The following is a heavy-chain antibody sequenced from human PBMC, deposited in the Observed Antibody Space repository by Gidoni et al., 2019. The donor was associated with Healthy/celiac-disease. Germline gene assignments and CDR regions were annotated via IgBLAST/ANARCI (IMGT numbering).Heavy chain of an antibody. V-gene: IGHV3-30*18. Sequence: QVQLVESGGGVVQPGRSLRLSCAASGFTFSSYGMHWVRQAPGKGLEWVAVISYDGSNKYYADSVKGRFTISRDNSKNTLYLQMNSLRAEDTAVYYCAKDLPEYSSSSGDAFDIWGQGTMVTVSS. CDR1: GFTFSSYG. CDR2: ISYDGSNK. D-gene: IGHD6-6*01. CDR3: AKDLPEYSSSSGDAFDI. J-gene: IGHJ3*02.